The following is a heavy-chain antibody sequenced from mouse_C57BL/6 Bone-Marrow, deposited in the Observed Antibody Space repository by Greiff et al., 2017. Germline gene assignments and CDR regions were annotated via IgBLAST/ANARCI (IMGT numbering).Heavy chain of an antibody. CDR3: ASAESYGSTPRFAY. J-gene: IGHJ3*01. D-gene: IGHD1-1*01. CDR1: GFTFSSYG. Sequence: EVKVVESGGDLVKPGGSLKLSCAASGFTFSSYGMSWVRQTPDKRLEWVATISSGGSYTYYPDSVKGRFTISRDNAKNTLYLQMSSLKAEDTAMYYCASAESYGSTPRFAYWGQGTLVTVSA. CDR2: ISSGGSYT. V-gene: IGHV5-6*01.